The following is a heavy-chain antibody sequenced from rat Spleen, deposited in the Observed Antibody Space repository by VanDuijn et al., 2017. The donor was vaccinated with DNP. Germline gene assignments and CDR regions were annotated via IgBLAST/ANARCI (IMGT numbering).Heavy chain of an antibody. Sequence: QVQLKESGPGLVQPSQTLSLTCTVAGFSLTSNSVHWVRQSPGKGLEWMGVIWNNGGTRYHSTIKSRLTITRDTSKSQVFLEMNSLQIEDTATYFCARDLLRWRRGFAYWGQGTLVTVSS. CDR3: ARDLLRWRRGFAY. J-gene: IGHJ3*01. D-gene: IGHD1-11*01. CDR1: GFSLTSNS. V-gene: IGHV2-41*01. CDR2: IWNNGGT.